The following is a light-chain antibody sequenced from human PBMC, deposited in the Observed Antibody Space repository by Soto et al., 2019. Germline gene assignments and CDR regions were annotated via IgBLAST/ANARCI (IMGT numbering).Light chain of an antibody. V-gene: IGKV1-33*01. CDR1: QDISNY. CDR3: QQYDNLPTA. J-gene: IGKJ4*01. Sequence: DIQMTQSPSSLSASVGDRVTITCQASQDISNYLNWYQQKPGKAPKLLIYAASNLETGVPSRFSGSGSGTDFTFTISSLQPEDIATYYCQQYDNLPTAFGGGTKVEIK. CDR2: AAS.